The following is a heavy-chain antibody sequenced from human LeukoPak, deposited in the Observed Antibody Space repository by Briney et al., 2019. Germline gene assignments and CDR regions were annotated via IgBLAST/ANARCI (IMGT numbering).Heavy chain of an antibody. D-gene: IGHD3-10*01. Sequence: GGSLRLSCAASGFTVSSNYMSWVRQAPGKGLEWVANIKKDGSEKYYVDSVKGRFTISRDNAKTSLYLQMNSLRAEDTAVYYCAREPHSMKYYYGSGSLAGILDVWGKGTTVTVSS. V-gene: IGHV3-7*03. CDR1: GFTVSSNY. CDR3: AREPHSMKYYYGSGSLAGILDV. J-gene: IGHJ6*04. CDR2: IKKDGSEK.